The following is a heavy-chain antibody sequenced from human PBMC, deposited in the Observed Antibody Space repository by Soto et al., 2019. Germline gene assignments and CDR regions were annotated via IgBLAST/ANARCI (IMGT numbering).Heavy chain of an antibody. D-gene: IGHD3-9*01. CDR1: NGSISTYY. CDR3: VRDYLLTGFDT. CDR2: VYYSGST. J-gene: IGHJ5*02. V-gene: IGHV4-59*01. Sequence: SETLSLTCTVSNGSISTYYWTWVRQPPGKGLEWIGYVYYSGSTNYNPSLKSRVGMSIDTSKNQFSLELKSVTAADTATYYCVRDYLLTGFDTWGQGTLVTVSS.